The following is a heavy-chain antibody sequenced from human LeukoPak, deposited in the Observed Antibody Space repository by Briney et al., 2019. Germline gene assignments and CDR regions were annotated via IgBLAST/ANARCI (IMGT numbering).Heavy chain of an antibody. CDR3: ARDRPDIVVVPAAMSSWFDP. Sequence: ASVNVSCKASGYTFTSYGISWVRQAPGQGLEWMGWISAYNGNTNYAQKLQGRVTMTTDTSTSSAYMELRSLRSDDTAVYYCARDRPDIVVVPAAMSSWFDPWGQGTLVTVSS. CDR1: GYTFTSYG. V-gene: IGHV1-18*01. CDR2: ISAYNGNT. D-gene: IGHD2-2*01. J-gene: IGHJ5*02.